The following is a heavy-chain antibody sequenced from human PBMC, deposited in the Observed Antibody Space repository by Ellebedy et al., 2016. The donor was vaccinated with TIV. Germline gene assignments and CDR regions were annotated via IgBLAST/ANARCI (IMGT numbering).Heavy chain of an antibody. V-gene: IGHV3-21*01. CDR2: IRSGRSYI. CDR3: ARDRLLWFGESHDAFDI. Sequence: PGGSLRLSCAVSGFTFSSYSMNWVRQAPGKGLDWVSFIRSGRSYIYYADSVKGRFTISRDNAKNSLYLQMNSLKAYDTAVYYCARDRLLWFGESHDAFDIWGQGTMVTVSS. J-gene: IGHJ3*02. CDR1: GFTFSSYS. D-gene: IGHD3-10*01.